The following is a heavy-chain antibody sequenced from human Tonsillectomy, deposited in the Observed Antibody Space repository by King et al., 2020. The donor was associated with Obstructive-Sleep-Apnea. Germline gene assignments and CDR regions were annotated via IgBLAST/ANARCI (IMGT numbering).Heavy chain of an antibody. CDR3: ARARGYYYYYGMDV. Sequence: VQLQESGPGLVKPSQTLSLTCTVSGGSISSGGYYWSWIRQHPGKGLEWIGYIYYSGSTYYNPSLKSRVTISVDTSKNQFSLKLSSVTAADTAVYYCARARGYYYYYGMDVWGQGTTVTVSS. CDR1: GGSISSGGYY. V-gene: IGHV4-31*03. CDR2: IYYSGST. J-gene: IGHJ6*02.